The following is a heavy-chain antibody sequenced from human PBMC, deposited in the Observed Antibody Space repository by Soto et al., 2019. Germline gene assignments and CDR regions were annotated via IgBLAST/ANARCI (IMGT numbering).Heavy chain of an antibody. J-gene: IGHJ6*02. Sequence: QVQLVQSGAEVKKPGSSVKVSCKASAGTFSSYAISWVRQAPGQGLEWMGGIIPISGTANYAQKFQGRVTITADESTSTAYMELSSLRSEDTAMYYCARSQGSSTSLEIYYYYYYGMDVWGQGTTVTVSS. CDR3: ARSQGSSTSLEIYYYYYYGMDV. V-gene: IGHV1-69*01. D-gene: IGHD2-2*01. CDR2: IIPISGTA. CDR1: AGTFSSYA.